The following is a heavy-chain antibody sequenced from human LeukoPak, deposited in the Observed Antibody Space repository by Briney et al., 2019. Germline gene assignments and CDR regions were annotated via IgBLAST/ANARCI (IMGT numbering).Heavy chain of an antibody. CDR3: ARVRDIAARPIS. J-gene: IGHJ5*02. V-gene: IGHV3-21*01. Sequence: PGGSLRLSCAASGFTFSSYSMNWVRQAPGKGLEWVSSISSSSSYIYYADSVKGRFTISRDNAKNSLYLQMNSLRAEDTAVYYCARVRDIAARPISWGQGTLVTVSS. CDR2: ISSSSSYI. D-gene: IGHD6-6*01. CDR1: GFTFSSYS.